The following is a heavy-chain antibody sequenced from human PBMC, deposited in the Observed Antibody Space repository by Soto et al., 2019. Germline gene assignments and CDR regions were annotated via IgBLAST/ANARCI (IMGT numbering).Heavy chain of an antibody. J-gene: IGHJ6*02. CDR3: ARVTGYCSSTSCRRLGYSYGMDV. V-gene: IGHV3-23*01. CDR1: GFTFSSYA. Sequence: AGGSLRLSCAASGFTFSSYAMSWVRQAPGKGLEWVSAISGSGGSTYYADSVKGRFTISRDNAKNTLYLQMNSLRAEDTAVYYCARVTGYCSSTSCRRLGYSYGMDVWGQGTTVNVSS. D-gene: IGHD2-2*01. CDR2: ISGSGGST.